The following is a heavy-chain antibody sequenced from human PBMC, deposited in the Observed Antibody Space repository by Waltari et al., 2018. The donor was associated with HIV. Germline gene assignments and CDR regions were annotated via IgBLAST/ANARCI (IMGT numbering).Heavy chain of an antibody. CDR3: ARESRPSVALQYNWFDP. CDR1: GYTFTGYS. D-gene: IGHD6-19*01. J-gene: IGHJ5*02. V-gene: IGHV1-2*02. CDR2: MHPNNGDT. Sequence: QVQLVQSGAEVKKPGASVKVSCKASGYTFTGYSIHCVRQAPGHGLEWVGDMHPNNGDTNYAQDFQDRVTMTTDTSLYTVYIELTTLRSDDSAVYFCARESRPSVALQYNWFDPWGQGTLVTVSS.